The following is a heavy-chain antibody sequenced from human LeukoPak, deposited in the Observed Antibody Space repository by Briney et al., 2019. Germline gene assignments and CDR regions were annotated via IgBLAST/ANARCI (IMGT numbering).Heavy chain of an antibody. CDR3: ARDKTTVVTPDAFDI. CDR1: GFTFSSYS. J-gene: IGHJ3*02. D-gene: IGHD4-23*01. V-gene: IGHV3-21*01. CDR2: ISSSSSYI. Sequence: GVLRLSCAASGFTFSSYSMNWVRQAPGKGLEWVSSISSSSSYIYYADSVKGRFTISRDNAKNSLYLQMNSLRAEDTAVYYCARDKTTVVTPDAFDIWGQGTMVTVSS.